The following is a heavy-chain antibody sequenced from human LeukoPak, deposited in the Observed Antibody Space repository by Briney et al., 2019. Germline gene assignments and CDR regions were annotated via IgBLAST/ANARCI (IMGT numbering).Heavy chain of an antibody. D-gene: IGHD6-19*01. Sequence: PGGSLRLSCAASGFTFSSYSMNWVRQAPGKGLEWVSSISSSSSYIYYADSVKGRFTISRDNAKNSLYLQMNSLRAEDTAVYYCARDLSSGWYGWDYWGQGTLVTVSS. CDR3: ARDLSSGWYGWDY. CDR2: ISSSSSYI. V-gene: IGHV3-21*01. J-gene: IGHJ4*02. CDR1: GFTFSSYS.